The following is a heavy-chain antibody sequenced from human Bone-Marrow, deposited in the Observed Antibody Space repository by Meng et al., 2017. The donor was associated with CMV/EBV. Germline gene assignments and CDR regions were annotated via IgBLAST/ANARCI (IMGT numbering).Heavy chain of an antibody. D-gene: IGHD1-1*01. CDR3: AERGGGY. J-gene: IGHJ4*02. CDR1: GVSISTHS. Sequence: VQLQQSGPGLVKPSATLSLTCRVSGVSISTHSWGWIRQTPGKGLEWIASIHYTGRADYSPSLKSRVTVSVDTSDSQLSLKLSSVTTADTAMYYCAERGGGYWGQGILVTVSS. V-gene: IGHV4-59*11. CDR2: IHYTGRA.